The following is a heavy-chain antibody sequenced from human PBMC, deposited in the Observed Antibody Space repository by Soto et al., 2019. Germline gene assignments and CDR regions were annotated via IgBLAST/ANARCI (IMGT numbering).Heavy chain of an antibody. V-gene: IGHV3-23*01. CDR2: ISGSGGST. CDR3: ATLDKPSSYGQRDSI. J-gene: IGHJ4*02. Sequence: PGGSLRLSCAASGFTFSSYAMSWVRQAPGKGLEWVSAISGSGGSTYYADSVKGRFTISRDNSKNTLYLQMNSLRAEDTAVYYCATLDKPSSYGQRDSIWGQGNLVTVSS. CDR1: GFTFSSYA. D-gene: IGHD5-18*01.